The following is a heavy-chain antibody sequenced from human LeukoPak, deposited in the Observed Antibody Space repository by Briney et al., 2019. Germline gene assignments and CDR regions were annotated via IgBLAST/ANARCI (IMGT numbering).Heavy chain of an antibody. CDR2: IYYSGST. V-gene: IGHV4-59*12. D-gene: IGHD3-16*02. Sequence: PSETLSPTCTVSGGSISSYYWSWIRQPPGKGLEWIGYIYYSGSTNYNPSLKSRVTMSVDTSKNQFSLKLSSVTAADTAVYYCARDFPPEITFGGVIGYNWFDPWGQGTLVTVSS. CDR3: ARDFPPEITFGGVIGYNWFDP. J-gene: IGHJ5*02. CDR1: GGSISSYY.